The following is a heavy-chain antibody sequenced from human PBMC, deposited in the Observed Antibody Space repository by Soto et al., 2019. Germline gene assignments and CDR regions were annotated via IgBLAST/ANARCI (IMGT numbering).Heavy chain of an antibody. D-gene: IGHD3-3*01. V-gene: IGHV3-23*01. Sequence: EVQLLESGGGLVQPGGSLRLSCAASGFTFSSYAMSWVRQAPGKGLEWVSAISGSGGSTYYADSVKGRFTISRDNSKNTLYLQMNSLRAEDTAVYYCAKDSGLRFLEWLSLGYGAFDIWGQGTMVTVSS. CDR3: AKDSGLRFLEWLSLGYGAFDI. CDR1: GFTFSSYA. J-gene: IGHJ3*02. CDR2: ISGSGGST.